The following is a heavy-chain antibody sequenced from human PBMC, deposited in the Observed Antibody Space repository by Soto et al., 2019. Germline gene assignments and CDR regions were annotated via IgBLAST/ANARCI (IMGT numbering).Heavy chain of an antibody. CDR1: GFTFSRFR. CDR3: ARDFSSGYYWNDY. V-gene: IGHV3-21*01. CDR2: ISSSSTDI. D-gene: IGHD3-22*01. Sequence: EVQLVESGGGLVKPGGSLRLSCAASGFTFSRFRMNWVRQTPGTGLAWVSSISSSSTDIYYPDSVKGRFTISRDNAKNSLYLQMNSLRAEDTAVYFCARDFSSGYYWNDYWGQGTLVTVSS. J-gene: IGHJ4*02.